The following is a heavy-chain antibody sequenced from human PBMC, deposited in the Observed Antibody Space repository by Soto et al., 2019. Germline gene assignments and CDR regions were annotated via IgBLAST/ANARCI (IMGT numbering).Heavy chain of an antibody. V-gene: IGHV4-34*01. J-gene: IGHJ3*02. Sequence: SETLSLTCAVYGGSFSGDYWCWIRQPPGKGLEWIGEINHSGSTNYNPSLKSRVTISVDTSKNQFSLKLSSVTAAATAVYFCARTGYSSGWYKAAFDIWGQGTMVTVSS. D-gene: IGHD6-19*01. CDR3: ARTGYSSGWYKAAFDI. CDR1: GGSFSGDY. CDR2: INHSGST.